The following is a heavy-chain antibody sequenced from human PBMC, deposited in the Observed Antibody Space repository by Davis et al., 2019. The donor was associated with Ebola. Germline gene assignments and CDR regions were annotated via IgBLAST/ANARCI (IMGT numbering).Heavy chain of an antibody. CDR3: AKGGYYDSSGYRAYFDY. V-gene: IGHV4-39*01. Sequence: MPSETLSLTCTVSGGSISSSSYYWGWIRQPPRKGLEWIGSIYYSGITYYNPSLKSRVTISVDTSKNQFSLKLRSVTAADTAVYYCAKGGYYDSSGYRAYFDYWGQGTLVTVSS. CDR2: IYYSGIT. CDR1: GGSISSSSYY. D-gene: IGHD3-22*01. J-gene: IGHJ4*02.